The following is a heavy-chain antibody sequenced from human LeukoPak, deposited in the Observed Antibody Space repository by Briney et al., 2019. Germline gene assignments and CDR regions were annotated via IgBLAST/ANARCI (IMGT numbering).Heavy chain of an antibody. CDR3: ARGRWSATTASYYLDF. J-gene: IGHJ4*02. V-gene: IGHV1-3*01. CDR2: INAGNGNT. D-gene: IGHD5-24*01. Sequence: ASVKVSCKASEYTFTDYAVNWVRQAPGQRLEWMGWINAGNGNTRYSQRFQGRVTITRDTSASTAYMELSSLTSEDTAVYYCARGRWSATTASYYLDFWGQGTLVTVSS. CDR1: EYTFTDYA.